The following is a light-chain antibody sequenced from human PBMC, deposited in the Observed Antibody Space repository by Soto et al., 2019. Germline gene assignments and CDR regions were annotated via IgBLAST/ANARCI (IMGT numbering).Light chain of an antibody. V-gene: IGLV2-14*01. CDR1: SSDVGGYNY. CDR3: SSYTSSSPLV. CDR2: EVS. Sequence: QSALTQPASVSGSPGQSITISCTGTSSDVGGYNYVSWYQQHPGKAPKLMIYEVSNQPSGVSNRFSGSKSGNTAYLTISGLQAEDEADYYCSSYTSSSPLVFGGGTQLTVL. J-gene: IGLJ2*01.